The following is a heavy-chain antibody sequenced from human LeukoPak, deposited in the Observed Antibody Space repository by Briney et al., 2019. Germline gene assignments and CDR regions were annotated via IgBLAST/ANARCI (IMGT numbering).Heavy chain of an antibody. CDR2: IRYDGSDK. J-gene: IGHJ1*01. CDR1: GFTFSSYG. CDR3: AKDRSSGYHESFQH. Sequence: PGGSLRLSCAASGFTFSSYGMHWVRQAPGKGLEWVAFIRYDGSDKYYADSVKGRFTISRDNSKNTLYLQMNSLRAEDTAVYYCAKDRSSGYHESFQHWGQGNLVTVSS. D-gene: IGHD3-22*01. V-gene: IGHV3-30*02.